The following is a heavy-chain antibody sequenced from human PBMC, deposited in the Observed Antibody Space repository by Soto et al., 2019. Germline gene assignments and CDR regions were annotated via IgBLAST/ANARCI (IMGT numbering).Heavy chain of an antibody. CDR1: GFTFDDYA. D-gene: IGHD6-19*01. CDR2: ISWNSGSI. CDR3: AKDRQVAGTVGCVDY. J-gene: IGHJ4*02. V-gene: IGHV3-9*01. Sequence: PGGSLRLSCAASGFTFDDYAMHWVRQAPGKGLEWVSGISWNSGSIGYADSVKGRFTISRDNAKNSLYLQMNSLRAEDTALYYCAKDRQVAGTVGCVDYWGQGTLVTVSS.